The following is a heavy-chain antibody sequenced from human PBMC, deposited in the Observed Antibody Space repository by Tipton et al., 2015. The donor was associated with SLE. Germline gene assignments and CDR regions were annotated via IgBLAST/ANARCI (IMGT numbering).Heavy chain of an antibody. CDR1: GFTFDTYA. CDR3: ARGGWRLDI. J-gene: IGHJ4*02. Sequence: SLRLSCEGSGFTFDTYAMHWVRQAPGKGLEWVSGIYGDGTIYYADSVKGRFTISRDNARNSVYLQTSNLRVEDTAIYYCARGGWRLDIWGQGTLVAVSS. D-gene: IGHD6-25*01. CDR2: IYGDGTI. V-gene: IGHV3-69-1*02.